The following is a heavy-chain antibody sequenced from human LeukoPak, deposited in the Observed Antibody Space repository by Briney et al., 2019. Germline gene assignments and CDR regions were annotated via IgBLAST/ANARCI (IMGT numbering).Heavy chain of an antibody. CDR3: ARQYSGSHDY. J-gene: IGHJ4*02. V-gene: IGHV4-39*01. Sequence: SETLSLTCSVSGGSISSSGFYWVWIRQPPGKGLEWIGTVYISGTTYYNPSLKSRVTISVDTSKNHFSLRLNSVTAADTAVYYCARQYSGSHDYWGLGTLATVSS. CDR1: GGSISSSGFY. CDR2: VYISGTT. D-gene: IGHD1-26*01.